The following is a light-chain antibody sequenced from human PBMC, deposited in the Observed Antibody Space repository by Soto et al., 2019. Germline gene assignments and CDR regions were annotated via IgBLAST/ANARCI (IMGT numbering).Light chain of an antibody. CDR1: QSVGSF. Sequence: EIVFTQSPATLSLYPGDRATFSSRASQSVGSFLAWYQQKPGQAPRLLIYDTSIRATGVPARFSGSGSGTDLTLNISCLEPEDFAVYYCQHYNNWALTLGTGTRLEI. CDR3: QHYNNWALT. CDR2: DTS. V-gene: IGKV3-11*01. J-gene: IGKJ5*01.